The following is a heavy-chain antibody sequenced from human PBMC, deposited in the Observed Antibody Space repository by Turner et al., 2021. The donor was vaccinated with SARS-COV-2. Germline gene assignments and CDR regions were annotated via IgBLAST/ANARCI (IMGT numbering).Heavy chain of an antibody. CDR3: ATDLKGGRGP. J-gene: IGHJ5*02. Sequence: EVQLVESGGGFVQPGGSLRLSCAASGFTVSSNYMSWVRQAPGKWLEWVSVIYSDGSTYYADSVKGRFTISRENSKNTLYLQMNSLRAEDTAVYYCATDLKGGRGPWGQGTLVTVSS. D-gene: IGHD1-26*01. V-gene: IGHV3-66*02. CDR1: GFTVSSNY. CDR2: IYSDGST.